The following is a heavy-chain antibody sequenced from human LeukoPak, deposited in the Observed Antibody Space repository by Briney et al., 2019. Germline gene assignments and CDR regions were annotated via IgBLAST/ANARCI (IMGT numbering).Heavy chain of an antibody. CDR3: ARESSGYFY. CDR1: GFTFSTYS. D-gene: IGHD3-22*01. CDR2: ISSGSSFI. Sequence: GGSLRLSCAASGFTFSTYSMNWVRQAPGKGLEWVSSISSGSSFIYYADSVEGRFTISRDNAKNSLFLQMNSLRAEDTAVYYRARESSGYFYWGQGTLVIVSS. J-gene: IGHJ4*02. V-gene: IGHV3-21*01.